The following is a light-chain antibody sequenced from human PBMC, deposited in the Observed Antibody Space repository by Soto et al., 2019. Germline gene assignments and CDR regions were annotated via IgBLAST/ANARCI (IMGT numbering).Light chain of an antibody. CDR1: QSISSY. CDR2: AAS. V-gene: IGKV1-39*01. Sequence: DIQMTQSPSSLSASVRDRVTITCRASQSISSYLNWYQQKPGKAPKLLIYAASSLQSGVPSRFSGSGSGTDFTLTISSLQPEDFATYYCQQSYSTPPWTCGQGTKVDIK. CDR3: QQSYSTPPWT. J-gene: IGKJ1*01.